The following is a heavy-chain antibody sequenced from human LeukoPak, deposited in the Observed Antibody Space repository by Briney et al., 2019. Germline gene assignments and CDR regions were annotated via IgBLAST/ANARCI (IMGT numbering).Heavy chain of an antibody. CDR1: GFTFDDYA. CDR2: ISWNSGSI. D-gene: IGHD2-2*01. Sequence: GGSLRLSCAASGFTFDDYAMHWVRQAPGKGLEWDSGISWNSGSIGYADSVKGRFTISRDNAKNSLYLQMNSLRAEDTALYYCARASSTSVNWFDPWGQGTLVTVSS. J-gene: IGHJ5*02. V-gene: IGHV3-9*01. CDR3: ARASSTSVNWFDP.